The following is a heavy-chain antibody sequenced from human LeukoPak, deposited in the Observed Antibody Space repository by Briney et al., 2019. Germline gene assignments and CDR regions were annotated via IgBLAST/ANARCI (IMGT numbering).Heavy chain of an antibody. D-gene: IGHD6-6*01. Sequence: ASVKVSCKASGYDFINYGISWVRQAPGQGLEWMGWRSIYNGNADYKLQGRVTMTTDTSTSTAYMELRSLRSDDTAVYYCARGGPFPSSSSSREYYLDYWGQGTLVTVSS. V-gene: IGHV1-18*01. CDR3: ARGGPFPSSSSSREYYLDY. CDR1: GYDFINYG. CDR2: RSIYNGNA. J-gene: IGHJ4*02.